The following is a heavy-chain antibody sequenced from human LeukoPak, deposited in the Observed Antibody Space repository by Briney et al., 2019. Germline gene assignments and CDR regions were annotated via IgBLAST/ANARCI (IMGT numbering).Heavy chain of an antibody. D-gene: IGHD2/OR15-2a*01. CDR2: ISGNGVST. V-gene: IGHV3-23*01. Sequence: GGSLRLSCAASGFTFSTSAMSWVRQAPGKGLEWVSTISGNGVSTYYADSVKGRFTISRDNFKNTLSLHMSSLRAEDTATYYCAKEVYTRTTYLPFDYWGQGTLVTVSS. J-gene: IGHJ4*02. CDR3: AKEVYTRTTYLPFDY. CDR1: GFTFSTSA.